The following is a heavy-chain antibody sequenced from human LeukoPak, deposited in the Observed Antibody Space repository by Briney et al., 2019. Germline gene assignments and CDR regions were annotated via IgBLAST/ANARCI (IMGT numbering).Heavy chain of an antibody. D-gene: IGHD2-8*01. V-gene: IGHV4-4*09. J-gene: IGHJ4*02. Sequence: PSETLSLTCAVSVASISNYYWSWIRQAPGKGLEWIGYISTSGSTNYNPSLKSRVSISLDTSNNRFSLNLNFVTAADTAVYFCASPRTSDRYTFDYWGPGALVTVSS. CDR2: ISTSGST. CDR1: VASISNYY. CDR3: ASPRTSDRYTFDY.